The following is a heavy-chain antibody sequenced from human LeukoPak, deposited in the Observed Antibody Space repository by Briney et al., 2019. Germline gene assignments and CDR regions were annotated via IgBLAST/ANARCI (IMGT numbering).Heavy chain of an antibody. Sequence: GGSLRLSCAASGFTFSSYGMHWVRQSPGKGLEWVAQIWYDGSNKYYADSVKGRFTISRDNSKDTLYLQVNSLRAEDTAVYYCAKRGLVGSSGFKNNWFDPWGQGTLVTVSS. V-gene: IGHV3-33*06. D-gene: IGHD3-22*01. J-gene: IGHJ5*02. CDR2: IWYDGSNK. CDR3: AKRGLVGSSGFKNNWFDP. CDR1: GFTFSSYG.